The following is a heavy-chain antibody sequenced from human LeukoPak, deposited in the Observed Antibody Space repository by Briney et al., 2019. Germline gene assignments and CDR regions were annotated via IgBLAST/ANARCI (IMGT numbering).Heavy chain of an antibody. J-gene: IGHJ3*02. CDR2: INSDGSST. CDR3: ARVGTVTSGGAFDI. V-gene: IGHV3-74*01. D-gene: IGHD4-17*01. Sequence: PGGSLRLSCAASGFTFSSYWMHWVRQAPGKGLVWVSRINSDGSSTSYADSVKGRFTISRDNAKNTLYLQMNSLRAEDTAVYYCARVGTVTSGGAFDIWGQGTMVTVSS. CDR1: GFTFSSYW.